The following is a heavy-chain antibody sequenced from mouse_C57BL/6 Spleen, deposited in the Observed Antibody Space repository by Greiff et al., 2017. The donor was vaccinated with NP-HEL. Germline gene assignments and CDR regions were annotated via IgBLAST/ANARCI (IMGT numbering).Heavy chain of an antibody. Sequence: QVQLKQPGAELVRPGSSVKLSCKASGYTFTSYWMHWVKQRPIQGLEWIGNIDPSDSETHYNQKFKDKATLTVDKSSSTAYMQLSSLTSEDSAVYYCARHYYGSFYAMDYWGQGTSVTVSS. CDR2: IDPSDSET. V-gene: IGHV1-52*01. J-gene: IGHJ4*01. D-gene: IGHD1-1*01. CDR1: GYTFTSYW. CDR3: ARHYYGSFYAMDY.